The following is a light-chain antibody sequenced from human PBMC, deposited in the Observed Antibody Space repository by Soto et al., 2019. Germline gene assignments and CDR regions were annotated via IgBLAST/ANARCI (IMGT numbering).Light chain of an antibody. J-gene: IGLJ2*01. V-gene: IGLV2-14*01. CDR3: SSYTSTSTYVI. Sequence: QSALTQPASVSGSPGQSITISCTGTSSDVGGYNYVSWYQQHPGKAPKFMIYDVSNRPSGVSSRFSGSKSGNTASLTISGLPAEDAADYFCSSYTSTSTYVIFGEGTKLTVL. CDR1: SSDVGGYNY. CDR2: DVS.